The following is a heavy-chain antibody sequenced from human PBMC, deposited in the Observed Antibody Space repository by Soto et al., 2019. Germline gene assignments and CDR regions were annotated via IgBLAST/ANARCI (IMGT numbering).Heavy chain of an antibody. CDR3: ARDLSSTRYFDY. CDR1: GYTFTSYY. Sequence: ASVKVSCKASGYTFTSYYMHWVRQAPGQGLDWMGIINPSGGSTNHAQKFQGRVTVTRDTSTSTVYMELNSLRSEDTAVYYCARDLSSTRYFDYWGQGTLVTVSS. D-gene: IGHD6-6*01. V-gene: IGHV1-46*01. J-gene: IGHJ4*02. CDR2: INPSGGST.